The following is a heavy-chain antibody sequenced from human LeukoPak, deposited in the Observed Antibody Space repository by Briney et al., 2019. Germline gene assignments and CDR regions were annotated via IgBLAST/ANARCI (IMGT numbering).Heavy chain of an antibody. V-gene: IGHV3-23*01. CDR1: GFTFSSYA. CDR2: ISGSGGST. CDR3: AKDRGWYPWYFDY. J-gene: IGHJ4*02. D-gene: IGHD6-19*01. Sequence: GGSLRLSWPASGFTFSSYAMSWVRQAPGKGLDWVSAISGSGGSTYYADSVKGRFTISRDNSKNTLYLQMNSLRAEDTAVYYCAKDRGWYPWYFDYWGQGTLVTVSS.